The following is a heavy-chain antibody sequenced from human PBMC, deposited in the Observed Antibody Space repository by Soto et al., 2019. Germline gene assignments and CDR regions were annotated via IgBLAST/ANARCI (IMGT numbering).Heavy chain of an antibody. D-gene: IGHD2-2*01. CDR1: GFTFRPVW. Sequence: GGSLRLSCAASGFTFRPVWMTWVRQPPGKGLEWVSYISSGSSTIYYADPVKGRFTISRDNAKNSLYLQMDSLRAEDTAVYYATRSAYMDVWGTGTTVTVSS. CDR2: ISSGSSTI. J-gene: IGHJ6*03. CDR3: TRSAYMDV. V-gene: IGHV3-48*01.